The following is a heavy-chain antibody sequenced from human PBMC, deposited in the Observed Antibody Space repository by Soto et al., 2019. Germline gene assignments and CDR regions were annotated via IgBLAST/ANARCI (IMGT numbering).Heavy chain of an antibody. V-gene: IGHV3-49*03. J-gene: IGHJ6*02. CDR1: GGTFGDYA. CDR3: TRDHSSGYYGLYYYYGMDV. D-gene: IGHD3-22*01. Sequence: PGRPIRLRCTAAGGTFGDYAISWFRQDTGKGLEWVGFIRRKAYGGTTECDASVKGRFTISRDDSKSIAYLQMNSLETEDTAVYYCTRDHSSGYYGLYYYYGMDVWGQGTTVTVSS. CDR2: IRRKAYGGTT.